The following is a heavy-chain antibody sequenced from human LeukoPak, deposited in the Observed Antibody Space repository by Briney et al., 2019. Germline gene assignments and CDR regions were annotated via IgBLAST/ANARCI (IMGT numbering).Heavy chain of an antibody. Sequence: SETLSLTCTVSGGSISSYYWSWIRQPPGKGLEWIGYIYNSGSTNYNPSLKSRVTISIDTSKNQFSLILSSVTAADTAVYYCARGGYYGSGNDFRFDPWGQGTLVTVSS. CDR1: GGSISSYY. J-gene: IGHJ5*02. CDR3: ARGGYYGSGNDFRFDP. D-gene: IGHD3-10*01. CDR2: IYNSGST. V-gene: IGHV4-59*01.